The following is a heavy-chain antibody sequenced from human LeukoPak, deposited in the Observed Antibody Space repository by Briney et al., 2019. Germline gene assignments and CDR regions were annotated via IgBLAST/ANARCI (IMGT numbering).Heavy chain of an antibody. CDR2: IKQDGSEK. CDR3: ARENTARDPSPYYYYYMDV. J-gene: IGHJ6*03. CDR1: GFTFSSYW. V-gene: IGHV3-7*01. Sequence: GGSLRLSCAASGFTFSSYWMSWVRQAPGKGLEWVANIKQDGSEKYYVDSVKGRFTISRDNAKNSLYLQMNSLRAEDTAVYYCARENTARDPSPYYYYYMDVWGKGTTVTVSS. D-gene: IGHD2-21*02.